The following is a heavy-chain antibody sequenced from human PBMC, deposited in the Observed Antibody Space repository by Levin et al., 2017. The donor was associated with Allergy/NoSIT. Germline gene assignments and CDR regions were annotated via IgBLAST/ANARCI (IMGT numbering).Heavy chain of an antibody. CDR2: ISDSGRTI. J-gene: IGHJ3*02. Sequence: PGGSLRLSCAASGFNFADYYMGWLRQAPGKGLEWVSYISDSGRTIYYTDSLKGRFTFSRDNAKNSLYVQVKSLRAEDTAVYYCARRAKTSFAFDIWGHGTRVTVSS. D-gene: IGHD1-26*01. CDR1: GFNFADYY. V-gene: IGHV3-11*01. CDR3: ARRAKTSFAFDI.